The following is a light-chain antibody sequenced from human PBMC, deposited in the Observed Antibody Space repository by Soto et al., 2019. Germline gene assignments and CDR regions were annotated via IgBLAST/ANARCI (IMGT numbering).Light chain of an antibody. Sequence: DIQMTQSPSTLSASVGDRVTITCRASQSISSWLVWYQQKPGKAPKLLIYDASSWESGVPSRFSGSGSGTEFTLTISSLQPDDFATYYCQQYSTYSQTFGQGTKVDIK. CDR1: QSISSW. V-gene: IGKV1-5*01. J-gene: IGKJ1*01. CDR2: DAS. CDR3: QQYSTYSQT.